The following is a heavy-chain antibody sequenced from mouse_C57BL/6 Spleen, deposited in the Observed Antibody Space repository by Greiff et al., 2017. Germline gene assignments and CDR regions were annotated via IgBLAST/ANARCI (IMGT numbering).Heavy chain of an antibody. Sequence: QVQLQQSGAELVKPGASVKMSCKASGYTFTTYPIEWMKQNHGKSLEWIGNFHPYNDDTKYNEKFKGKATLTVEKSSSTVYLELSRLTSDDSAVYYCARGAYYYSNYEGWYFDVWGTGTTVTVSS. CDR2: FHPYNDDT. D-gene: IGHD2-5*01. J-gene: IGHJ1*03. CDR3: ARGAYYYSNYEGWYFDV. V-gene: IGHV1-47*01. CDR1: GYTFTTYP.